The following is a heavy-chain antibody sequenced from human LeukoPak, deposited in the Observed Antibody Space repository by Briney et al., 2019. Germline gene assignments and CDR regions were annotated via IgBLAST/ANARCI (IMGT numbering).Heavy chain of an antibody. CDR2: IYYSGST. V-gene: IGHV4-59*01. CDR3: ARGHYYGSGSYFDY. Sequence: SETLSLTCTVSGGSISSYYWSRIRQPPGKGLEGIGYIYYSGSTNYNPSLKSRVTISVDTSKNQFSLKLSSVTAADTAVYYCARGHYYGSGSYFDYWGQGTLVTVSS. J-gene: IGHJ4*02. CDR1: GGSISSYY. D-gene: IGHD3-10*01.